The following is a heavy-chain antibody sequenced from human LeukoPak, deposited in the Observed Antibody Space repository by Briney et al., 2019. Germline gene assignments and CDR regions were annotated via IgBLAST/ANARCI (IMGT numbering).Heavy chain of an antibody. CDR2: MNPNSGNT. V-gene: IGHV1-8*01. Sequence: ASVKVSCQTSGSTFTIYDLNWVRQATGQGLEWMGWMNPNSGNTGYAQKFQGRVTMTRNTSISTAYMELSSLRSEDTAVYYCAREYYGGRLDYWGQGTLVTVSS. CDR1: GSTFTIYD. D-gene: IGHD4-23*01. CDR3: AREYYGGRLDY. J-gene: IGHJ4*02.